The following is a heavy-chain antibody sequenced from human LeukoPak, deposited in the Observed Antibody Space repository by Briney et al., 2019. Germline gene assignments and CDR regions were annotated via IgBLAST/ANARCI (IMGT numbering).Heavy chain of an antibody. D-gene: IGHD4-23*01. J-gene: IGHJ4*02. V-gene: IGHV1-46*01. CDR2: INPNSGST. CDR3: ASYGGNHFDY. Sequence: ASVKVSCKASGYTFTGYYMHWVRQAPGQGLEWMGWINPNSGSTSYAQKFQGRVTMTRDTSTSTVYMELSSLRSEDTAVYYCASYGGNHFDYWGQGTLVTVSS. CDR1: GYTFTGYY.